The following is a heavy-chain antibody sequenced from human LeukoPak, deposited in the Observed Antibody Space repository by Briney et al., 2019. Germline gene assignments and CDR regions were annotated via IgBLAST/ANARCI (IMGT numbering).Heavy chain of an antibody. J-gene: IGHJ5*02. CDR2: IYTSGST. CDR1: GGSISSGSYY. D-gene: IGHD5-18*01. CDR3: ARLPLGYSRGLWFDP. Sequence: SETLSLTCTVSGGSISSGSYYWSWIRQPAGKGLEWIGRIYTSGSTNYNPSLKSRVTISVDTSKNQFSLKLSSVTAADTAVYYCARLPLGYSRGLWFDPWGQGTLVTVSS. V-gene: IGHV4-61*02.